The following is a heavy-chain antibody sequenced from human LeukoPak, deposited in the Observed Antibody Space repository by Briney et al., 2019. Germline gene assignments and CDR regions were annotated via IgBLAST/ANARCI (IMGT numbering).Heavy chain of an antibody. CDR2: ISGSGGST. CDR3: AKDAYYDILTGYFYFDY. J-gene: IGHJ4*02. V-gene: IGHV3-23*01. Sequence: GGSLRLSCAASGFTFSSYAMSWVRQAPGKGLEWVSAISGSGGSTYYADSVKGRITISRDNSKNTLYLQMNSLRAEDTAVYYCAKDAYYDILTGYFYFDYWGQGTLVTVSS. CDR1: GFTFSSYA. D-gene: IGHD3-9*01.